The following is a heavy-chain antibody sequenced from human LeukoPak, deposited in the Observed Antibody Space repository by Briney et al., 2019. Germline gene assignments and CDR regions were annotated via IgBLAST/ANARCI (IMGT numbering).Heavy chain of an antibody. CDR1: GGSFSGYY. V-gene: IGHV4-34*01. Sequence: PSETLSLTCAVYGGSFSGYYWSWIRQPPGKGLEWIGEINHSGSTNYNPSLKSRVTISVDTSKNRFSLKLSSVTAADTAVYYCARRLAAAGTRSFDYWGQGTLVTVSS. J-gene: IGHJ4*02. CDR3: ARRLAAAGTRSFDY. CDR2: INHSGST. D-gene: IGHD6-13*01.